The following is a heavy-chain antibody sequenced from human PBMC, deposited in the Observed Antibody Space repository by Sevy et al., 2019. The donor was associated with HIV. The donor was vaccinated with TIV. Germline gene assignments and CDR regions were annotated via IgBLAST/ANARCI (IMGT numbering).Heavy chain of an antibody. Sequence: GEALKISCAASGFTFSSYWVNWVRQAPGKGLEGVAKIKEDGSNRDYVDSVKGRFTISRDNAQNSLYLEMNSLSAEDTAVYYCARWDVWGKGTTVTVSS. V-gene: IGHV3-7*01. J-gene: IGHJ6*04. CDR2: IKEDGSNR. CDR1: GFTFSSYW. CDR3: ARWDV.